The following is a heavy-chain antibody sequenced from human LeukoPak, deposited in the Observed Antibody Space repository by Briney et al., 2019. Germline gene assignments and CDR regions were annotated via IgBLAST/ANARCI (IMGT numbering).Heavy chain of an antibody. CDR1: GINVTTNY. V-gene: IGHV3-66*02. CDR3: VSSTGQQFIPYDY. D-gene: IGHD6-13*01. J-gene: IGHJ4*01. CDR2: IYVDNAA. Sequence: PGGSLRLSCAASGINVTTNYMTSIRQAPGKGLEWVSLIYVDNAAYYAESVRGRFIISRDNLKNTLFLQMNSLRPEDTALYYCVSSTGQQFIPYDYWGHGTHVTVSS.